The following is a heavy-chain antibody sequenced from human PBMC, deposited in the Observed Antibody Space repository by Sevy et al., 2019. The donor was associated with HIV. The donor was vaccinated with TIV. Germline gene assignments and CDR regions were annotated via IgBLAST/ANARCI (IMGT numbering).Heavy chain of an antibody. CDR2: INHSGST. J-gene: IGHJ6*02. V-gene: IGHV4-34*01. CDR3: ARLVGSWSYYYYYGMDV. D-gene: IGHD2-15*01. Sequence: SETLSLTCAVYGGSLSGYYWSWIRQPPGKGLEWIGEINHSGSTNYNPALKSRVTISVDTSKNQFSLKLSSVTAADTAVYYCARLVGSWSYYYYYGMDVWGQGTTVTVSS. CDR1: GGSLSGYY.